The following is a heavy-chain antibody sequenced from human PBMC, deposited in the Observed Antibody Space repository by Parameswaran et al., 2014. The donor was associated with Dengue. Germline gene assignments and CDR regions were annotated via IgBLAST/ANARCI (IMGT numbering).Heavy chain of an antibody. J-gene: IGHJ6*02. CDR2: IKQDGSEK. CDR1: GFTFSSDW. V-gene: IGHV3-7*01. CDR3: ARTNQLLSYYFYAMDV. Sequence: GSLRLSCEASGFTFSSDWMSWVRQAPGKGLEWVANIKQDGSEKYYVDSLKGRFTISRDNAKNSLYLQMNSLRAEDTAVYYCARTNQLLSYYFYAMDVWGQGTTVTVSS. D-gene: IGHD1-26*01.